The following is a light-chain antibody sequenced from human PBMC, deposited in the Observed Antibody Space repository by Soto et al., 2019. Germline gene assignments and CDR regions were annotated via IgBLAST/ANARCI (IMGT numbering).Light chain of an antibody. J-gene: IGKJ3*01. CDR2: TTS. Sequence: ESVLAQSPGTLSLSPGERATLSCPASQSVTSSCLAWYQRRPGRAPRLLIHTTSIRATDIPDRFSGSGSGTEFTLTIIRLEPEDSGVYYCQQCGGSPLFSFGPGTRVDI. CDR3: QQCGGSPLFS. CDR1: QSVTSSC. V-gene: IGKV3-20*01.